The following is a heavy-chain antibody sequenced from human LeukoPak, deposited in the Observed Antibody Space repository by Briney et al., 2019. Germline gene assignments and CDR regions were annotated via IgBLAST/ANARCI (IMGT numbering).Heavy chain of an antibody. CDR3: ARDRRIAAAGTYYYGMDV. Sequence: SETLSLTCTVSGGSISSYYWSWIRQPPGKGLEWIGYIYYSGSTNYNPSLKSRVTISVDTSKNQFSLKLSSVTAADTAVYYCARDRRIAAAGTYYYGMDVWGQGTTVTVSS. CDR2: IYYSGST. D-gene: IGHD6-13*01. J-gene: IGHJ6*02. CDR1: GGSISSYY. V-gene: IGHV4-59*01.